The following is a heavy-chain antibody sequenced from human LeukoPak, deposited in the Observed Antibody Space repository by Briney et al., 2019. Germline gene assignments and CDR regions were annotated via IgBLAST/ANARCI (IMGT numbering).Heavy chain of an antibody. V-gene: IGHV3-48*01. CDR2: ISSSRSTI. CDR3: ARDRLWFGELLTRFDY. CDR1: GFTFSSHS. D-gene: IGHD3-10*01. J-gene: IGHJ4*02. Sequence: GGSLRLSCAASGFTFSSHSMNWVRQAPGKGLEWVSYISSSRSTIYYADSVKGRFTISRDNAKNSLYLQMNSLRAEDTAVYYCARDRLWFGELLTRFDYWGQGTLVTVSS.